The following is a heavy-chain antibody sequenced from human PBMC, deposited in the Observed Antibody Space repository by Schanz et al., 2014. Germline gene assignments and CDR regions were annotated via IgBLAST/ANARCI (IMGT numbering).Heavy chain of an antibody. D-gene: IGHD4-17*01. V-gene: IGHV3-23*04. J-gene: IGHJ3*02. Sequence: VQLVESGGGVVQPGRSLRLSCASSGFSFTTYAMSWVRQAPGKGLEWVSLISDSGDTAYYADSVKGRFTISRDNFKNTLYLQMNSLRAEDTAVYYCARKMKFGVYGGKGHDSLDIWGQGTMVTVSS. CDR2: ISDSGDTA. CDR1: GFSFTTYA. CDR3: ARKMKFGVYGGKGHDSLDI.